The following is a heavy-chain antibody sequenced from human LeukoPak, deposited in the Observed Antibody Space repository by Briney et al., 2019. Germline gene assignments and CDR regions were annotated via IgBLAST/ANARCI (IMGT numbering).Heavy chain of an antibody. Sequence: PGGSLRLSCAASGFTLSSYAMSWVRQAPGKGLEWVSAISGSGGSTYYADSVKGRFTISRDNSKNTLYLQMNSLRAEDTAVYYCAKDLYGGSYYDYYFDYWGQGTLVTVSS. CDR2: ISGSGGST. D-gene: IGHD1-26*01. CDR1: GFTLSSYA. J-gene: IGHJ4*02. CDR3: AKDLYGGSYYDYYFDY. V-gene: IGHV3-23*01.